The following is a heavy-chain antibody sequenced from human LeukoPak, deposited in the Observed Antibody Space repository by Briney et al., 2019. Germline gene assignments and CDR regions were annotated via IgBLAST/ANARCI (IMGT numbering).Heavy chain of an antibody. CDR2: LRRDGGGK. J-gene: IGHJ4*02. Sequence: GGSLRLSCAAYGFTFSSYWMSWVRQAPGKGLEWVANLRRDGGGKYYVDSVKGRFTISRDNAKNSLYLQMNSLRAEDTAVYYCARDKIVGATILDYWGQGTLVTVSS. D-gene: IGHD1-26*01. CDR3: ARDKIVGATILDY. CDR1: GFTFSSYW. V-gene: IGHV3-7*03.